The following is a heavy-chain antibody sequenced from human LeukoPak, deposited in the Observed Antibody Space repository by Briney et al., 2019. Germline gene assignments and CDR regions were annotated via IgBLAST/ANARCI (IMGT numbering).Heavy chain of an antibody. CDR3: ARGRRDNGVAGIDY. Sequence: GGSLRLSCAASGFTFSSYEMNWVRQAPGKGLEWVSYISSSGSTIYYADSVKGRFTISRDNAKNSLYLQMNSLRAEDTAVYYCARGRRDNGVAGIDYWGQGTLVTVSS. CDR2: ISSSGSTI. CDR1: GFTFSSYE. V-gene: IGHV3-48*03. D-gene: IGHD6-19*01. J-gene: IGHJ4*02.